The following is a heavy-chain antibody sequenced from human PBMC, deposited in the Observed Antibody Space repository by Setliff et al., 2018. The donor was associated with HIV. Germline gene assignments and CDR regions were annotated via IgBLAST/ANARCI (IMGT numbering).Heavy chain of an antibody. CDR1: GDSIKSHH. CDR2: TDASGDT. V-gene: IGHV4-4*09. D-gene: IGHD4-4*01. J-gene: IGHJ4*02. Sequence: PSETLSLTCTVSGDSIKSHHWSWIRQPAGKGLEWLAYTDASGDTNYNPSLRGQVIISLDTSNNQFSLNLNSVTAADTAVYYCARQLDYTNGRYFDYWGPGTLVTVSS. CDR3: ARQLDYTNGRYFDY.